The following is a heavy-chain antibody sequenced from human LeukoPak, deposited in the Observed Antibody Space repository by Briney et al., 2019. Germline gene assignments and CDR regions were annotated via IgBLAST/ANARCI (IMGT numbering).Heavy chain of an antibody. CDR2: ISSLSNYI. CDR1: GFTFNYYS. D-gene: IGHD6-6*01. Sequence: AGGSLRLSCAASGFTFNYYSMNWVRQAPGKGLEWASSISSLSNYIYYADSVKGRFTISRDNAKNSLYLQMNSLRAEDTAVYYCARDGIAARPLRGGYVDYWGQGTLVTVSS. CDR3: ARDGIAARPLRGGYVDY. J-gene: IGHJ4*02. V-gene: IGHV3-21*01.